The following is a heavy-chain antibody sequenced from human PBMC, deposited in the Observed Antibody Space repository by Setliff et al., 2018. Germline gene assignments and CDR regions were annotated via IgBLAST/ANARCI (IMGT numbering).Heavy chain of an antibody. CDR1: RFTFSSYY. D-gene: IGHD1-26*01. CDR3: ARDGGSHTRKAFDI. V-gene: IGHV3-21*01. J-gene: IGHJ3*02. Sequence: GESLKISCVASRFTFSSYYMNWVRQAPGKGLEWVSSISSTSTYIYYADSVKGRFTISRDNARNSLYLQMNSLRAEDTAVYYCARDGGSHTRKAFDIWGQGTMVTVSS. CDR2: ISSTSTYI.